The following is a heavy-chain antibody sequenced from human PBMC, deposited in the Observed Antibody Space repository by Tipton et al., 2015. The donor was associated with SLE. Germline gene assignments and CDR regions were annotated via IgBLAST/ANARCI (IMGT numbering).Heavy chain of an antibody. CDR2: ISTYNGET. J-gene: IGHJ3*02. V-gene: IGHV1-18*01. CDR1: SFTSLG. D-gene: IGHD4-23*01. CDR3: ALSSNSVLITVDAFDI. Sequence: QVQLVQSGTEVKRPGASVKVPCKYSFTSLGISWVRQAPGRGLEWMGWISTYNGETNYAQMFQDRFILTTDTSASTVYMELNGLRSDDTAIYFCALSSNSVLITVDAFDIWGQGTVVTVSS.